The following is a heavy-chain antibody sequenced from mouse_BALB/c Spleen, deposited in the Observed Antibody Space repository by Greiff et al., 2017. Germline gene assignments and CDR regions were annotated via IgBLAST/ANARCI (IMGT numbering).Heavy chain of an antibody. D-gene: IGHD4-1*01. V-gene: IGHV5-9-4*01. CDR1: GFTFSSYA. Sequence: EVLLVESGGGLVKPGGSLKLSCAASGFTFSSYAMSWVRQSPEKRLEWVAEISSGGSYTYYPDTVSGRFTISRDNAKNTLYLEMSSLRSEDTAMCYCAKDGTPMDYWGQGTSVTVSS. CDR2: ISSGGSYT. CDR3: AKDGTPMDY. J-gene: IGHJ4*01.